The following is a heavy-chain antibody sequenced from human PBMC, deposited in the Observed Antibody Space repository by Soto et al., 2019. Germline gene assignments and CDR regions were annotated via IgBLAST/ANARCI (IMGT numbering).Heavy chain of an antibody. CDR3: ARERRGYSGYHTSLDFDY. Sequence: GASVKVSCKASGYTFTGYYMHWVRQAPGQGLEWMGWINPNSGGTNYAQKFQGWVTMTRDTSISTAYMELSRLRSDDTAVYYCARERRGYSGYHTSLDFDYWGQGTLVTVSS. D-gene: IGHD5-12*01. V-gene: IGHV1-2*04. CDR1: GYTFTGYY. J-gene: IGHJ4*02. CDR2: INPNSGGT.